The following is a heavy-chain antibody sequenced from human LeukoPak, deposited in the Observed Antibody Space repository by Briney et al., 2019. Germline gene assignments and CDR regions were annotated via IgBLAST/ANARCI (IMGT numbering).Heavy chain of an antibody. V-gene: IGHV1-24*01. CDR3: ATAGLMGPTYFGLFV. D-gene: IGHD2-8*01. CDR2: FHREDGDK. Sequence: ASVRVFCRVSGYPLNELSMHWVRQAPGKGLEWMGGFHREDGDKIYAQSFQGRFTLTKDTSADTAYMELSSLRSEDTAVYYCATAGLMGPTYFGLFVWGQGTTVTVSS. J-gene: IGHJ6*02. CDR1: GYPLNELS.